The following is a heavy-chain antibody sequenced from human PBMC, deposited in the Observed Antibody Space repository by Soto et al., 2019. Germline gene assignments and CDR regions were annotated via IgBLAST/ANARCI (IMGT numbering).Heavy chain of an antibody. CDR3: ARDLHIGYCSGGSCYPVPLDY. Sequence: GGSLRLSCAASGFTFSSYSMNWVRQAPGKGLEWVSSISSSSSYIYYADSVKGRFTISRDNAKNSLYLQMNSLRAEDTAVYYCARDLHIGYCSGGSCYPVPLDYWGQGTLVTVSS. V-gene: IGHV3-21*01. J-gene: IGHJ4*02. CDR2: ISSSSSYI. D-gene: IGHD2-15*01. CDR1: GFTFSSYS.